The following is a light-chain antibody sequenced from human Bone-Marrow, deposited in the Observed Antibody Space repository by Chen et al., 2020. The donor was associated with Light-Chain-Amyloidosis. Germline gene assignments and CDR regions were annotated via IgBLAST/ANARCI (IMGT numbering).Light chain of an antibody. CDR2: WAS. CDR1: QSIQYNSDNKNY. J-gene: IGKJ1*01. CDR3: QQYYSTPLT. Sequence: DIVMTQSPDSLAVSLGERATINCKSSQSIQYNSDNKNYLAWYQQKPGQPPKLLIYWASTRESGVPARFRGSGSETDFTLTISSLQAEDVAVYYCQQYYSTPLTFGQGTRVGIK. V-gene: IGKV4-1*01.